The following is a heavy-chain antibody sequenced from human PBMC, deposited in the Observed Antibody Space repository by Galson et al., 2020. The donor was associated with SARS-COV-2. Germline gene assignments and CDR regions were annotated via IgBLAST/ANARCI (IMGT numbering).Heavy chain of an antibody. Sequence: GESLKISCAASGFTFSSYSMNWVRQAPGKGLEWVSSISSSSSYIYYADSVKGRFTISRDNAKNSLYLQMNSLRAEDTAVYYCARVHWELLGHDAFDIWGQGTMVTVSS. D-gene: IGHD1-26*01. CDR3: ARVHWELLGHDAFDI. CDR2: ISSSSSYI. J-gene: IGHJ3*02. V-gene: IGHV3-21*01. CDR1: GFTFSSYS.